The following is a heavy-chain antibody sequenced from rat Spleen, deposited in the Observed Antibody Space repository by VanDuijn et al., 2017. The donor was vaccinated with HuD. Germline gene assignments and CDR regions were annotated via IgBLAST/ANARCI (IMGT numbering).Heavy chain of an antibody. CDR3: ATGPRILRLDWFAY. D-gene: IGHD1-6*01. J-gene: IGHJ3*01. CDR1: GFTFTDYY. V-gene: IGHV5-22*01. CDR2: ISYEGSST. Sequence: EVQLVESGGGFVQPGGSLKLSCAASGFTFTDYYMAWVRQAPTKGLEWVASISYEGSSTYYGDSVKGRFTISRDNAKSTLYLQMDSLRSEDTATYYCATGPRILRLDWFAYWGQGTLVTVSS.